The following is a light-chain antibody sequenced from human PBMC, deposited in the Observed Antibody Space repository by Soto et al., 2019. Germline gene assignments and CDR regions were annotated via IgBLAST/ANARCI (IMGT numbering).Light chain of an antibody. CDR2: RDG. Sequence: QSVLTQPPSASGTPGQSLTISCSGGYSNIGSHYVYWYQHFPGTAPRHLIFRDGQRPSGVPARFFGSKSDTSASLAITCLLSDEDDHDYCAAWDDSRNGAVFGGGTQVTVL. CDR1: YSNIGSHY. J-gene: IGLJ7*01. V-gene: IGLV1-47*01. CDR3: AAWDDSRNGAV.